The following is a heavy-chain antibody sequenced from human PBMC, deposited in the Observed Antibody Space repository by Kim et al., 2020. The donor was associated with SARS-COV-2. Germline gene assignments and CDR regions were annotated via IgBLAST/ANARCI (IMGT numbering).Heavy chain of an antibody. V-gene: IGHV3-66*01. CDR3: ARDGPNKLEYYDILTGYYLGDGGDAFDN. CDR2: IYSGGST. CDR1: GFTVSSNY. Sequence: GGSLRLSCAASGFTVSSNYMSWVRQAPGKGLEWVSVIYSGGSTYYADSVKGRFTISRDNSKNTLYLQMNSLRAEDTAVYYCARDGPNKLEYYDILTGYYLGDGGDAFDNWGERKMVTVSS. D-gene: IGHD3-9*01. J-gene: IGHJ3*02.